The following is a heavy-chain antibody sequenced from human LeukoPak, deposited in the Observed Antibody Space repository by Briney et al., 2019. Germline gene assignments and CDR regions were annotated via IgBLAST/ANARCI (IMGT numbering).Heavy chain of an antibody. D-gene: IGHD2-21*02. J-gene: IGHJ4*02. CDR1: GFTVSSKY. CDR3: ARDCGGDCYSSVGFDY. CDR2: IYSGGST. V-gene: IGHV3-53*01. Sequence: PGGSLRLSCAASGFTVSSKYMSWVRQAPGKGLEWVSVIYSGGSTYYADSVKGRFTISRDNSKNTLYLQMNSLRAEDTAVYYCARDCGGDCYSSVGFDYWGQGTLVTVSS.